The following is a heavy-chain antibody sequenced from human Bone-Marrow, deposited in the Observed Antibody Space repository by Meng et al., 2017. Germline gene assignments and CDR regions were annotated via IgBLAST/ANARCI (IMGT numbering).Heavy chain of an antibody. J-gene: IGHJ5*02. CDR1: GGSFSGYY. CDR2: INHSGST. D-gene: IGHD3-16*01. V-gene: IGHV4-34*01. Sequence: QAQLTQWGPVLSKPSETLSLTCAVYGGSFSGYYWSWIRQPPGKGLEWIGEINHSGSTNYNPSLKSRVTISVDTSKNQFSLKLSSVTAADTAVYYCAKARLWGDNWFDPWGQGTLVTVSS. CDR3: AKARLWGDNWFDP.